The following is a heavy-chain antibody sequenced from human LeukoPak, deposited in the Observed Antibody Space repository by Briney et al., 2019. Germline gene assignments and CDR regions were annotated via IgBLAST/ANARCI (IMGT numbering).Heavy chain of an antibody. CDR2: IYSGGAT. D-gene: IGHD3-3*01. CDR3: ARFLRFLEWPLDY. CDR1: GLTVRTTY. V-gene: IGHV3-53*01. J-gene: IGHJ4*02. Sequence: PGGSLRLSCAASGLTVRTTYWGGARQAPGKGREWVSVIYSGGATYYADSVKGRFTISRDNSKNTLYLQMNSLRAEDTAVYYCARFLRFLEWPLDYWGQGTLVTVSS.